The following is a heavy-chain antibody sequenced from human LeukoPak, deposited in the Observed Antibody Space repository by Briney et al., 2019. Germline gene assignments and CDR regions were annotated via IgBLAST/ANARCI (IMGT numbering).Heavy chain of an antibody. V-gene: IGHV4-59*01. D-gene: IGHD2-2*01. CDR1: GGSISSYY. Sequence: SETLSLTCTVSGGSISSYYWSRIRQPPGKGLEWIGYIYYSGSTNYNPSLKSRVTISVDTSKNQFSLRLSSVTAADTAVYYCARAGRGCSSTSCYGEQYFQHWGQGTLATVSS. CDR3: ARAGRGCSSTSCYGEQYFQH. J-gene: IGHJ1*01. CDR2: IYYSGST.